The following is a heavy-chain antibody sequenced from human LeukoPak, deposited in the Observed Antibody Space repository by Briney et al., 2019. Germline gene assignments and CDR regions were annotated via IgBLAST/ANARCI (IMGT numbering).Heavy chain of an antibody. CDR1: GYTFTSYG. CDR2: ISAYNGNT. Sequence: GASVKVSCKASGYTFTSYGISWVRQAPGQGLEWMGWISAYNGNTNYAQKLQGRVTMTTDTSTSTAYMAVRTMRSADTAVYCCARDLGYYDILTRYSPYYFDYWGQGTLVTVSS. V-gene: IGHV1-18*04. D-gene: IGHD3-9*01. J-gene: IGHJ4*02. CDR3: ARDLGYYDILTRYSPYYFDY.